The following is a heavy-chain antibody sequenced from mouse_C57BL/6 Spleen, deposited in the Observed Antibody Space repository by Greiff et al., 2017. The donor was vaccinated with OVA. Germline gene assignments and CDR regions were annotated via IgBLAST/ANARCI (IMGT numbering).Heavy chain of an antibody. CDR3: ARGDPPFAY. CDR1: GYTFTSYW. J-gene: IGHJ3*01. V-gene: IGHV1-50*01. Sequence: VQLQQPGAELVKPGASVKLSCKASGYTFTSYWMQWVKQRPGQGLEWIGEIDPSDSYTNYNQKFKGKATLTVDTSSSTAYMQLSSLTSEDSAVYYCARGDPPFAYWGQGTLVTVSA. CDR2: IDPSDSYT.